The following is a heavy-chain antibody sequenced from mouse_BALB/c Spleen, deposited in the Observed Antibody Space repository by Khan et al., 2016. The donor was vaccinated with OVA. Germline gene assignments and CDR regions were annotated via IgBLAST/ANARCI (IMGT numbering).Heavy chain of an antibody. CDR1: GYPFTNYG. Sequence: LVESGPEMKKPGETVKISCKASGYPFTNYGMNWVKQSPGKALKWMGWINTFTGEPTYADDFKGRFAFSLETSASTASLQINNLKNEDTATYFCARPPYFSYSLDHWGQGTSVTVSS. J-gene: IGHJ4*01. V-gene: IGHV9-3-1*01. D-gene: IGHD2-12*01. CDR3: ARPPYFSYSLDH. CDR2: INTFTGEP.